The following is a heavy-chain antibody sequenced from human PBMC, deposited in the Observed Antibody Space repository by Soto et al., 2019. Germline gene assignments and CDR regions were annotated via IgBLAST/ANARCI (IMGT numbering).Heavy chain of an antibody. D-gene: IGHD3-10*01. Sequence: LGESLKISCKGPGYSFTTYWISWVRQMPGKGLEWMGRIDPSDSYTNYSPSFQGHVTISADKSISTAYLQWSSLKASDTAMYYCARLTTMVISLNMDVWGQGTTVTVSS. V-gene: IGHV5-10-1*01. J-gene: IGHJ6*02. CDR1: GYSFTTYW. CDR3: ARLTTMVISLNMDV. CDR2: IDPSDSYT.